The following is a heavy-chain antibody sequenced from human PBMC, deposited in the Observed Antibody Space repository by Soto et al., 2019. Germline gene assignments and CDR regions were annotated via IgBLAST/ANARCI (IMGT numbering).Heavy chain of an antibody. V-gene: IGHV1-24*01. J-gene: IGHJ4*02. CDR3: AIAGRGYSYGPFDY. CDR1: GYTLTELS. CDR2: FDPEDGET. Sequence: GASVKVSCKVSGYTLTELSMHWVRQSPGKGLEWMGGFDPEDGETIYAQKFQGRVTMTEDTSTDTAYMELSSLRSEDTAVYYCAIAGRGYSYGPFDYWGQGTLVTVSS. D-gene: IGHD5-18*01.